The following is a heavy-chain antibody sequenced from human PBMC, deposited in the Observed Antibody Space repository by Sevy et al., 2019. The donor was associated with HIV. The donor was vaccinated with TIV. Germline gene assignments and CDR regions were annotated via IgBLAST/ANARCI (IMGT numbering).Heavy chain of an antibody. CDR1: GFTFSCCA. V-gene: IGHV3-23*01. D-gene: IGHD3-22*01. J-gene: IGHJ2*01. CDR3: AKRGNYDSRYWYFDL. CDR2: IGGSGTST. Sequence: GWSLRLSCEASGFTFSCCAMTWVRQTPGKGLEWVSTIGGSGTSTFYADSVRGRFIISRDNSKNTLFLQMNSLRAEDTAVYFCAKRGNYDSRYWYFDLWGRGTLVTVSS.